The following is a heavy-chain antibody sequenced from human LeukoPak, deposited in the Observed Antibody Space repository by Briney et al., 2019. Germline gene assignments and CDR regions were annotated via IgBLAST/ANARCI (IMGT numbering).Heavy chain of an antibody. V-gene: IGHV3-23*01. CDR3: AKGTDTSGRQNFDI. D-gene: IGHD2-15*01. Sequence: GGSLKFPFEAPGFTFTSYARHWVRRAPGKGLEGFSSITSSGDGTFYTDALSGRFTISRDNGKKAVFLQMKNLRRGDSALYYCAKGTDTSGRQNFDIWGQGTLVTVSS. J-gene: IGHJ4*02. CDR1: GFTFTSYA. CDR2: ITSSGDGT.